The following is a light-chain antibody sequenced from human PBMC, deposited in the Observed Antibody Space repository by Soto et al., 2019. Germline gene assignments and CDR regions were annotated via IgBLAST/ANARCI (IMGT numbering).Light chain of an antibody. CDR1: TGAVTSGHH. J-gene: IGLJ3*02. CDR3: LLTYSGPWV. Sequence: QTVVTQEPSLTVSPGGTVTLTCGSSTGAVTSGHHPYWLQQKPGQAPRTLIYHTTNTLSWTPARFSGSLLGGKAALTLSGAQPEDEAVYYCLLTYSGPWVFGGGTKVTVL. V-gene: IGLV7-46*01. CDR2: HTT.